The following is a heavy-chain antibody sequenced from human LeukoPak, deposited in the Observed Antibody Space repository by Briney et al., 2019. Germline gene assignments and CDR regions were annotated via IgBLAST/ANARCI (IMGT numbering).Heavy chain of an antibody. Sequence: GGSLRLSCAASGFTSSDYTMSWVRQAPGKGLEWVSSISGSGSYIYYADSVKGRFTIYRDNAKNSLYLQMNSLRAEDTAVYYCARPLYGSGGSSFDYWGQGTLVTVSS. J-gene: IGHJ4*02. CDR1: GFTSSDYT. CDR2: ISGSGSYI. D-gene: IGHD3-10*01. V-gene: IGHV3-21*01. CDR3: ARPLYGSGGSSFDY.